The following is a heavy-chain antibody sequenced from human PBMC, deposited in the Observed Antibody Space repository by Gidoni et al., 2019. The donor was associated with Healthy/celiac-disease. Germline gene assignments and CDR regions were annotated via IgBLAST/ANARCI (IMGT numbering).Heavy chain of an antibody. V-gene: IGHV4-30-2*01. J-gene: IGHJ3*02. CDR3: AGSLRFLESVGAFDI. CDR1: GCSIRSGGYY. Sequence: QLPLPESGSVLLNPSHTLSLTCAVSGCSIRSGGYYWIWIRQPPGKGLEWIGYIYHSGSTYYNPSLKSRVTISVDRSKNQFSLKLSSVTAADTAVYYCAGSLRFLESVGAFDIWGQGTMVTVSS. CDR2: IYHSGST. D-gene: IGHD3-3*01.